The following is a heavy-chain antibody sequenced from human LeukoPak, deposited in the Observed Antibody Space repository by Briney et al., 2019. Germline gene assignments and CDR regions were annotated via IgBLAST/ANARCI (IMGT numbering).Heavy chain of an antibody. J-gene: IGHJ6*04. CDR2: IIPIFGTA. D-gene: IGHD6-13*01. V-gene: IGHV1-69*05. CDR3: ARGVAAAGTGMDV. CDR1: GGTSSSYA. Sequence: ASVKVSCKASGGTSSSYAISWVRQAPGQGLEWMGGIIPIFGTANYAQKFQGRVTITTDESTSTAYMELSSLRSEDTAVYYCARGVAAAGTGMDVWGKGTTVTVSS.